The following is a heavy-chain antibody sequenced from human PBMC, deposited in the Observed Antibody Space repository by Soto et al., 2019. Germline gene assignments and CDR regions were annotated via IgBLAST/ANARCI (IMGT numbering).Heavy chain of an antibody. D-gene: IGHD3-10*01. CDR1: GFTFSSYG. CDR2: IWDDGSNK. CDR3: ARERAVYGSGSYYNRATQYNLDY. V-gene: IGHV3-33*01. J-gene: IGHJ4*02. Sequence: QVQLVESGGGVVQPGRSLRLSCAASGFTFSSYGMHWVRQAPGKGLEWVAAIWDDGSNKYYADSVKGRFTISRDNSKNKSYLQLNRLRAKDTAVYYCARERAVYGSGSYYNRATQYNLDYWGQGTLVTVSS.